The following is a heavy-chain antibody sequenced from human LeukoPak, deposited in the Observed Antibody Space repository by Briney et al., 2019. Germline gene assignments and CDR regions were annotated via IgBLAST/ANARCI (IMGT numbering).Heavy chain of an antibody. Sequence: GGSLRLSWAASGFTFSTYAMSWVRQAPGRGLEWVSAITGGAGGTYYADSVKGRFSISRDNSQNTLYLQMYTLRAEDTAVYHCVKDSSKSYYSTKSEYFDYWGRGTLVTVSS. J-gene: IGHJ4*02. CDR2: ITGGAGGT. CDR1: GFTFSTYA. V-gene: IGHV3-23*01. D-gene: IGHD2-8*01. CDR3: VKDSSKSYYSTKSEYFDY.